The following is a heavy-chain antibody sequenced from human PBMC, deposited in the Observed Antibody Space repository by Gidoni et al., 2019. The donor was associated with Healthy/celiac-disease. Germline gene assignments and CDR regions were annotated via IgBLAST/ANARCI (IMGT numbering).Heavy chain of an antibody. V-gene: IGHV4-31*03. J-gene: IGHJ5*02. CDR2: IYYSGST. Sequence: QVQLQESGPGLVTPSQTLSLTCTVSGGSISSGGYYWSWIRQHPGKGLEWIGYIYYSGSTYYNPSLKSRVTISVDTSKNQFSLKLSSVTAADTAVYYCARLTDYYGSGAGFDPWGQGTLVTVSS. D-gene: IGHD3-10*01. CDR1: GGSISSGGYY. CDR3: ARLTDYYGSGAGFDP.